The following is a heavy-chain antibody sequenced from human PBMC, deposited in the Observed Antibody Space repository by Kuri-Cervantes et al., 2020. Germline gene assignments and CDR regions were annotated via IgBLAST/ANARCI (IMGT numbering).Heavy chain of an antibody. V-gene: IGHV1-18*04. CDR3: ARDLEGSEYPAPFDY. CDR2: ISAYNANT. D-gene: IGHD2-15*01. J-gene: IGHJ4*02. Sequence: ASVKVSCKASGYTFTGFHMHWVRQAPGQGLEWMGWISAYNANTNYAQRLQGRVTMTTDTSTSTAYMELRSLRSDDTAVYYCARDLEGSEYPAPFDYWGQGTLVTVSS. CDR1: GYTFTGFH.